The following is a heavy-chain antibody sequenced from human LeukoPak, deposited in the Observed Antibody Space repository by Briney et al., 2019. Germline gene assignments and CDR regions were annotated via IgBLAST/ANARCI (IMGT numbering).Heavy chain of an antibody. Sequence: SQTLSLTCTVSGGSISSGGYYWSWIRQHSGKGLEWIGYIYYSGSTYYNPSLKSRVTIAVDTSKNQFSLKLSSVTAADTAVYYCARGVSYYYDSSGYYYGYFFDYWGQGTLVTVSS. CDR2: IYYSGST. D-gene: IGHD3-22*01. V-gene: IGHV4-31*03. CDR1: GGSISSGGYY. J-gene: IGHJ4*02. CDR3: ARGVSYYYDSSGYYYGYFFDY.